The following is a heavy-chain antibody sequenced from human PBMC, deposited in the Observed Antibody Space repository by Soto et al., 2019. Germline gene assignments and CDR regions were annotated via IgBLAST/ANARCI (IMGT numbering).Heavy chain of an antibody. J-gene: IGHJ4*02. Sequence: QVQLVQSGAEVKKPGASVKVSCKASGYTFTNYAFSWVRQAPGQGLEWMGWISAYNGNTNYPQKLQGRGTMTTDTSTSTAYLELRSLRSADPAVYYCARDLAAAGPFDCWGQGTLVTVSS. V-gene: IGHV1-18*01. CDR2: ISAYNGNT. CDR3: ARDLAAAGPFDC. CDR1: GYTFTNYA. D-gene: IGHD6-13*01.